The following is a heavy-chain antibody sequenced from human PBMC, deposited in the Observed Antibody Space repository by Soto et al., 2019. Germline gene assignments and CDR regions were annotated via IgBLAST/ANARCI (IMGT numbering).Heavy chain of an antibody. D-gene: IGHD6-13*01. CDR2: IFSSDSYA. J-gene: IGHJ5*01. CDR3: TTGRGSSWFDS. Sequence: PGESLKISCKGSGYSFSTYSIGWLRQMPVKGLEWMGNIFSSDSYARYSPSFQGQVTISVDRSISTAYLQWSSLKASDTAMYYCTTGRGSSWFDSWGQGTQVTVSS. CDR1: GYSFSTYS. V-gene: IGHV5-51*01.